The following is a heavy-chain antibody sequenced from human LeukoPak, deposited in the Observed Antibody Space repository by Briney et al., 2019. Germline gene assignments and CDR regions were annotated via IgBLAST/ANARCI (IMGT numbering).Heavy chain of an antibody. CDR1: GGSIRSYY. CDR3: ARRSPYSSSSNYYFDY. CDR2: IYYSGST. V-gene: IGHV4-59*08. J-gene: IGHJ4*02. Sequence: PSETLSLTCTVSGGSIRSYYWSWIRQPPGRGLEWIGYIYYSGSTNYNPSLKSRVTISVDTSKNQFSLKVTSVTAADAAVYYCARRSPYSSSSNYYFDYWGQGTLVTVSS. D-gene: IGHD6-13*01.